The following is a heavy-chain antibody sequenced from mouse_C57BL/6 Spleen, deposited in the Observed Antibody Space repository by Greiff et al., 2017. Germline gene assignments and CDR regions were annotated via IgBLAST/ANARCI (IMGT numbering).Heavy chain of an antibody. Sequence: VQLQQPGAELVMPGASVKLSCKASGYTFTSYWMHWVKQRPGQGLEWIGEFDPSDSYTNYNQKFKGKSTLTVDKSSSTAYMQLSSLTSEDSAVYYCARSYYGSSYEYFDVWGTGTTVTVSS. CDR1: GYTFTSYW. V-gene: IGHV1-69*01. J-gene: IGHJ1*03. CDR2: FDPSDSYT. D-gene: IGHD1-1*01. CDR3: ARSYYGSSYEYFDV.